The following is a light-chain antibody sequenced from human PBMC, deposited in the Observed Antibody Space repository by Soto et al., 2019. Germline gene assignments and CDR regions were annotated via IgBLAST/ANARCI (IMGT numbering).Light chain of an antibody. CDR3: QQYNSFSPT. CDR1: QSVSDW. J-gene: IGKJ1*01. Sequence: DIPLTQSPSTLSASVGDRVTITCRASQSVSDWLAWYQQKPGNAPNLLIYHASSLESGVPSRFSGSGSQTEFTLTISSLQPDDFATYYCQQYNSFSPTFGQGTRVELK. V-gene: IGKV1-5*01. CDR2: HAS.